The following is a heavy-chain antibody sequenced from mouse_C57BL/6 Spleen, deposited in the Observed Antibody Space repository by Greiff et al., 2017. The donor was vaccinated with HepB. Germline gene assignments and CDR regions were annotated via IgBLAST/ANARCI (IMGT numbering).Heavy chain of an antibody. J-gene: IGHJ4*01. Sequence: VQLQQSGAELVRPGTSVKVSCKASGYAFTNYLIEWVKQRPGQGLEWIGVINPGSGGTNYNEKFKGKATLTADKSSSTAYMQLSSLTSEDSAVYFCARRGWPPYAMDYWGQGTSVTVSS. CDR3: ARRGWPPYAMDY. V-gene: IGHV1-54*01. CDR1: GYAFTNYL. CDR2: INPGSGGT. D-gene: IGHD1-1*02.